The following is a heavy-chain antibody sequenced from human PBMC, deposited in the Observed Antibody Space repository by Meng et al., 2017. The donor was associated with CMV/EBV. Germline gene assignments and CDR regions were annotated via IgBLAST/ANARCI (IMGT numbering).Heavy chain of an antibody. CDR3: ARTFTSGSYSNPDY. J-gene: IGHJ4*02. Sequence: QVVNAGGGLVKPGGSVRISCEASGFTFSSYSMNWVRQAPGKGLEWVSSISSSSSYIYYADSLKGRFTISRDNAKNSLYLQMNSLRAEDTAVYYCARTFTSGSYSNPDYWGQGTLVTVSS. D-gene: IGHD1-26*01. V-gene: IGHV3-21*01. CDR2: ISSSSSYI. CDR1: GFTFSSYS.